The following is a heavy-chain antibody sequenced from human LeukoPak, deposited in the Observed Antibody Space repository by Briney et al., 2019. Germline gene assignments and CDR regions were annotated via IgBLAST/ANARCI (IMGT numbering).Heavy chain of an antibody. CDR2: IYSSGTT. J-gene: IGHJ6*03. Sequence: PSETLSLTCTVPDGSISSYTWTWIRQPAGKGLEWIGRIYSSGTTIYNPSLKSRVTMSVDTSKNQFSLNLSSVTAAGTAIYYCARNYPEWSHLRYFHYYYMDVWSKGTTVTVS. V-gene: IGHV4-4*07. D-gene: IGHD3-3*01. CDR3: ARNYPEWSHLRYFHYYYMDV. CDR1: DGSISSYT.